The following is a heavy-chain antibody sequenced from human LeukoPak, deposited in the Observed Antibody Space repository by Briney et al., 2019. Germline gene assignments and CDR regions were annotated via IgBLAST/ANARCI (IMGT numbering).Heavy chain of an antibody. V-gene: IGHV4-34*01. CDR3: ARDLGPDAGYQLLSNWFDP. CDR2: INHSGST. J-gene: IGHJ5*02. CDR1: GGSFSGYY. D-gene: IGHD2-2*01. Sequence: SETLSLTCAVYGGSFSGYYWSWIRQPPGKGLEWIGEINHSGSTNYNPSLKSRVTISVDTSKNQFSLKLSSVTAADTAVYYCARDLGPDAGYQLLSNWFDPWGQGTLVTVSS.